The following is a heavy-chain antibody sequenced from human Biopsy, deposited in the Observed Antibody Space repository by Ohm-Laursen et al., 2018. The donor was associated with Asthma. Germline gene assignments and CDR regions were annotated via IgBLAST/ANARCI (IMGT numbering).Heavy chain of an antibody. CDR2: GFYSRST. J-gene: IGHJ6*02. CDR3: ARVASYGDVYFGIDV. V-gene: IGHV4-30-4*01. D-gene: IGHD4-17*01. Sequence: SQTLSLTCTVSRGYIRSYDHHWAWIRQPPGKGLEWIGSGFYSRSTHYSPSLARRVSISVDTSMNQFSMTLRSVTAADTAVYFCARVASYGDVYFGIDVWGQGTTVTVSS. CDR1: RGYIRSYDHH.